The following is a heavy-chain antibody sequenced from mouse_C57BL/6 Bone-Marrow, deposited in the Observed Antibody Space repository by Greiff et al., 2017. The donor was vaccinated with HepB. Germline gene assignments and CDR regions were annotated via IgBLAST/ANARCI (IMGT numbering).Heavy chain of an antibody. CDR1: GYTFTDYY. V-gene: IGHV1-26*01. Sequence: EVQLQQSGPELVKPGASVKISCKASGYTFTDYYMNWVKQSHGKSLEWIGDINPNNGGTSYNQKFKGKATLTVDKSSSTAYMELRSLTSEDSAVYYCARLEGNGDWFAYWGQGTLVTVSA. D-gene: IGHD2-1*01. CDR3: ARLEGNGDWFAY. CDR2: INPNNGGT. J-gene: IGHJ3*01.